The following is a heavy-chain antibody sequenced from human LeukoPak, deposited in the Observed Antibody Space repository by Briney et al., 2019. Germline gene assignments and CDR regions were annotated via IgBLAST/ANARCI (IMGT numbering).Heavy chain of an antibody. D-gene: IGHD3-22*01. CDR2: VVSDGSDK. CDR3: ARNNYYARDY. CDR1: GFAFSIYP. J-gene: IGHJ4*02. Sequence: PGRSLRLSCTASGFAFSIYPMHWVRLAPGKGLEWVANVVSDGSDKYYVDSVKGRFTISRDNVKNSLYLQMNSLRVEDTAVYYCARNNYYARDYWGQGILVTVAS. V-gene: IGHV3-7*01.